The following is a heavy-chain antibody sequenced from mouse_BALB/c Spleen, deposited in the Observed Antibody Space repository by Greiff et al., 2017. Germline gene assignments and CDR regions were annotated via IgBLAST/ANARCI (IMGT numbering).Heavy chain of an antibody. J-gene: IGHJ1*01. D-gene: IGHD2-1*01. Sequence: VKLMESGPGLVQPSQSLSITCTVSGFSFTSYGVHWVRQSPGKGLEWLGVIWSGGSTDYNAAFISRLSISKDNSKSQVFFKMNSLQANDTAIYYCARKSIYYGNSDRYVDGWGAGTTVTVSS. V-gene: IGHV2-2*02. CDR2: IWSGGST. CDR1: GFSFTSYG. CDR3: ARKSIYYGNSDRYVDG.